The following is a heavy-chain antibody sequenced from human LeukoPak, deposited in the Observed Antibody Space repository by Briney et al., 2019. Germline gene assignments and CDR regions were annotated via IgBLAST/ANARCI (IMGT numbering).Heavy chain of an antibody. CDR1: GFTFSSYG. J-gene: IGHJ4*02. CDR2: ISSSSSTI. Sequence: GGTLRLSCAASGFTFSSYGMSWVRQAPGKGLEWVSYISSSSSTIYYADSVKGRFTISRDNAKNSLYLEMNSLRAEDTAVYYCVRGHSGSSVDYWGQGTLVTVSS. V-gene: IGHV3-48*01. D-gene: IGHD3-10*01. CDR3: VRGHSGSSVDY.